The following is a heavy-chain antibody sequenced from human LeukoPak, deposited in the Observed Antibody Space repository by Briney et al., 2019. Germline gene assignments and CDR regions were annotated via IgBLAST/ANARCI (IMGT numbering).Heavy chain of an antibody. CDR3: ARGGDSSSWYRASPNWFDP. CDR1: GGTFSSYA. D-gene: IGHD6-13*01. J-gene: IGHJ5*02. Sequence: SVKVSCKASGGTFSSYAISWVRQAPGQGLEWMGGIIPIFGTANYAQKFQGRVTMTTDTSTSTAYMELRSLRSDDTAVYYCARGGDSSSWYRASPNWFDPWGQGTLVTVSS. V-gene: IGHV1-69*05. CDR2: IIPIFGTA.